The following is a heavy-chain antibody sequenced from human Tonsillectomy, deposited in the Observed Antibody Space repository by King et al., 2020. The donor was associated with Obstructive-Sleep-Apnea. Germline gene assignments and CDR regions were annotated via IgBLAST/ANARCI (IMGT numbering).Heavy chain of an antibody. CDR1: AFTFSSFG. CDR3: AKEGRYDGSSVGSWYFDL. V-gene: IGHV3-30*02. D-gene: IGHD1-26*01. J-gene: IGHJ2*01. CDR2: IRYDADDK. Sequence: QVQLVESGGVVVQPGGSLRLSCAASAFTFSSFGMHWVRQAPGKVLEWVAFIRYDADDKSYADSVNGRFTISRDNHNNTLYLQMTSLTTEDRAVYYCAKEGRYDGSSVGSWYFDLWGRGTLVTVSS.